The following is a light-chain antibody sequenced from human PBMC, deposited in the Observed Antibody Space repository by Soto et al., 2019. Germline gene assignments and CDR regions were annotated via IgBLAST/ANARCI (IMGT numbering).Light chain of an antibody. CDR2: GVS. CDR3: QQRSNWPPIT. V-gene: IGKV3-11*01. J-gene: IGKJ5*01. Sequence: EIVLTQSPGTLPLSPGERSTLSCRASQIVYGTLLAWYQHKPGQAPRLLMYGVSSRATGIPARFSGSGSGTDFTLTISSLEPEDFAVYYCQQRSNWPPITFGQGTRLEI. CDR1: QIVYGTL.